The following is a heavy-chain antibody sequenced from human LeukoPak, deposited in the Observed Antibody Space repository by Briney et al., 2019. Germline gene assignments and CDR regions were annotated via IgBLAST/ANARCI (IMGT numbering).Heavy chain of an antibody. J-gene: IGHJ5*02. Sequence: GRSLRLSCAASGFTFSSYGMHWVRQAPGKGLEWVAVIWYDGSNKYYADSVKGRFTISRDNSKNTLYLQMNSLRAEDTAVYYCAKGGVLSDNWFDPWGQGTLVTVSS. CDR1: GFTFSSYG. CDR3: AKGGVLSDNWFDP. D-gene: IGHD3-10*01. CDR2: IWYDGSNK. V-gene: IGHV3-33*06.